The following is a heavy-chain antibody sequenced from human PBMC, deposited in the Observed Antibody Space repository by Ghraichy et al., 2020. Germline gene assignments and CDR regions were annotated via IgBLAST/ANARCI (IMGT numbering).Heavy chain of an antibody. CDR1: GFTFDDYA. J-gene: IGHJ4*02. Sequence: SLNISCAASGFTFDDYAMHWVRQAPGKGLEWVSGISWNSGSIGYADSVKGRFTISRDNAKNSLYLQMNSLRTEDTALYYCAKDMGDTGNFDYWGQGTLVTVSS. CDR3: AKDMGDTGNFDY. V-gene: IGHV3-9*01. D-gene: IGHD3-16*01. CDR2: ISWNSGSI.